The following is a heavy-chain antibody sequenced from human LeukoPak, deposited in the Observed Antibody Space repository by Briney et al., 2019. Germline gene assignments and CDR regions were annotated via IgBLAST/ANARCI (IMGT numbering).Heavy chain of an antibody. D-gene: IGHD2-15*01. V-gene: IGHV1-18*01. J-gene: IGHJ6*03. Sequence: ASVKVSCKASGYTFTSYGISWVRQAPGQGLEWMGWISGYNGNTIYAQKFQGRVTMTTDTSTRAAQMELRSLSSDDTAVYYCAIVGGCSGNGCYSGVYHYYYMDVWGKGTTVTVSS. CDR1: GYTFTSYG. CDR3: AIVGGCSGNGCYSGVYHYYYMDV. CDR2: ISGYNGNT.